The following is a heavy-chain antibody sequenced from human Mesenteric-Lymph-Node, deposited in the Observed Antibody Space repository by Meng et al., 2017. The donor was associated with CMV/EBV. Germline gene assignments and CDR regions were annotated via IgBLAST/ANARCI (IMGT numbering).Heavy chain of an antibody. CDR1: GFSVSSSY. J-gene: IGHJ4*02. Sequence: GESLKISCAASGFSVSSSYMSWVRQAPGKGLEWVSAISGSGGSTYYADSVKGRFTISRDNSKNTLYLQMNSLRAEDTAVYYCAKEYRGRRVLEWLYPDNWFDYWGQGTLVTVSS. D-gene: IGHD3-3*01. CDR2: ISGSGGST. V-gene: IGHV3-23*01. CDR3: AKEYRGRRVLEWLYPDNWFDY.